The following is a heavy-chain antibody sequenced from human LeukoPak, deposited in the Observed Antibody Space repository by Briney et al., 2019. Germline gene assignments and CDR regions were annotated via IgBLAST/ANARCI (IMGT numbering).Heavy chain of an antibody. CDR1: GFSFSSYR. D-gene: IGHD3-3*01. Sequence: PAETLTLSXAASGFSFSSYRLSWVRQPPGKGLEWLGNIKQDGSERHYVDSVKGRFTIFRDNAKNCLYLQMNSLGADATAVYYCARGVATYDFWNGYVWGQGTLVTVSS. J-gene: IGHJ4*02. CDR2: IKQDGSER. CDR3: ARGVATYDFWNGYV. V-gene: IGHV3-7*01.